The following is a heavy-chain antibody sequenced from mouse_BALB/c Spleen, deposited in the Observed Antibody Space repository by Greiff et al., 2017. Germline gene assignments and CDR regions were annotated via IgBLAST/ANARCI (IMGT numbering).Heavy chain of an antibody. V-gene: IGHV2-9*02. J-gene: IGHJ4*01. CDR2: IWAGGST. D-gene: IGHD2-14*01. CDR3: ARGNYRYDGYAMDY. CDR1: GFSLTSYG. Sequence: VMLVESGPGLVAPSQSLSITCTVSGFSLTSYGVHWVRQPPGKGLEWLGVIWAGGSTNYNSALMSRLSISKDNSKSQVFLKMNSLQTDDTAMYYCARGNYRYDGYAMDYWGQGTSVTVSS.